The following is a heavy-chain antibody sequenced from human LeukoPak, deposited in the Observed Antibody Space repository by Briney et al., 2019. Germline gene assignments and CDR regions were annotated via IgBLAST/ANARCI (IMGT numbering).Heavy chain of an antibody. Sequence: GGSLRLSCAASGFTFSSYSMNWVRQAPAKGLEWVSSISSNSSYIYYAESVKGRFTISRDNAKNSLYLQMNSLRAEDTAVYYCARDDSSGWYDSYSKYYFDYWGQGTLVTVSS. CDR1: GFTFSSYS. D-gene: IGHD6-19*01. CDR3: ARDDSSGWYDSYSKYYFDY. CDR2: ISSNSSYI. V-gene: IGHV3-21*01. J-gene: IGHJ4*02.